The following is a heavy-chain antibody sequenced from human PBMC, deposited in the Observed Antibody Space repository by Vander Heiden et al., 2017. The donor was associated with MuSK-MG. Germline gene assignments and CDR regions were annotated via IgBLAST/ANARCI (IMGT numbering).Heavy chain of an antibody. CDR3: ARVRAGGEYQLISFDY. Sequence: QVQLQESGPGLVKPSQTLSLTCTVSGGSISSGVYYWSWIRQQPGKGLEWIGYIYYNGNTYYNPSLKSRVTISPDTSRNQFSLKVTSVTAADTAMYYCARVRAGGEYQLISFDYWGQGILVTVSP. V-gene: IGHV4-31*03. CDR2: IYYNGNT. D-gene: IGHD2-2*01. CDR1: GGSISSGVYY. J-gene: IGHJ4*02.